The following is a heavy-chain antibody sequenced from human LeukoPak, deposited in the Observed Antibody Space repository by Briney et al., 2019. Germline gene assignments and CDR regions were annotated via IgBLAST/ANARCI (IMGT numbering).Heavy chain of an antibody. Sequence: PSQTLSLTCTVSGGSISSGDYYWSWIRQPPGKGLEWIGYIYYSGSTYYNPSLKSRVTISVDTSKNQFSLKLSSVTAADTAVYYCARSMDHYDFWSGPGYWGQGTLVTVSS. CDR2: IYYSGST. J-gene: IGHJ4*02. CDR3: ARSMDHYDFWSGPGY. CDR1: GGSISSGDYY. D-gene: IGHD3-3*01. V-gene: IGHV4-30-4*01.